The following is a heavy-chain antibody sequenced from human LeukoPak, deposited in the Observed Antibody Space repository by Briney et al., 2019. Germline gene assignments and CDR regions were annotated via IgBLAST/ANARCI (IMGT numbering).Heavy chain of an antibody. CDR1: GFTFSSYG. D-gene: IGHD4-17*01. CDR2: IWYGGSNK. CDR3: ARGYGDRLDCFDP. Sequence: PGRSLTLSCAASGFTFSSYGMHWVRQAPGKGLEWVAVIWYGGSNKYNADSVKGRFTISRDNSKNTLYLQMNSLRAEDTAVYYCARGYGDRLDCFDPWGQGTLVTVSS. V-gene: IGHV3-33*01. J-gene: IGHJ5*02.